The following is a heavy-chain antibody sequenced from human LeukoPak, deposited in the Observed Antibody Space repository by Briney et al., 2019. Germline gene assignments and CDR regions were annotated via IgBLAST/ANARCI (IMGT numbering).Heavy chain of an antibody. D-gene: IGHD3-10*01. V-gene: IGHV3-23*01. J-gene: IGHJ4*02. CDR1: GFTFSSYA. Sequence: GSLRLSCAASGFTFSSYAMSWVRQAPGKGLEWVSAISGSGGSTYYADSVKGRFTISRDNSKNTLYLQMNSLRAEDTAVYYCAKVFAPYGSGSYGDYWGQGTLVTVSS. CDR2: ISGSGGST. CDR3: AKVFAPYGSGSYGDY.